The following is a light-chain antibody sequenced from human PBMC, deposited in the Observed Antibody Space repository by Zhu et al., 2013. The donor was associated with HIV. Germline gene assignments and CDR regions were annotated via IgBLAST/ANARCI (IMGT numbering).Light chain of an antibody. CDR1: QSVSNS. J-gene: IGKJ3*01. V-gene: IGKV1-39*01. CDR3: QQSYTSPFT. Sequence: DIQMTQSPSTLSASVGDRVTITCRASQSVSNSLAWYQQKPGKAPKLLIYAASSLQSGVPSRFSASGSGTDFTLTISGLQPEDSATYFCQQSYTSPFTFAPGTKVEIE. CDR2: AAS.